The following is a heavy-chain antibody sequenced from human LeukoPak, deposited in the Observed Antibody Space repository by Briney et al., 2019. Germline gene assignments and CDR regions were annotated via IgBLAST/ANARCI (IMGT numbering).Heavy chain of an antibody. Sequence: SETLSLTCTVSGGSISSSSYYWGWIRQPPGKGLVWIGSIYYSGSTYYNPSLKSRVTISVDTSKNQFSLKLSSVTAADTAVYYCARQGDYDFWSAPIPDWGQGTLVTVSS. CDR3: ARQGDYDFWSAPIPD. CDR2: IYYSGST. CDR1: GGSISSSSYY. D-gene: IGHD3-3*01. J-gene: IGHJ4*02. V-gene: IGHV4-39*01.